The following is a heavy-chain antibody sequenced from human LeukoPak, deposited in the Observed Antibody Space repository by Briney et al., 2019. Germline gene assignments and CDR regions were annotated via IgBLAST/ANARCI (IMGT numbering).Heavy chain of an antibody. V-gene: IGHV3-23*01. J-gene: IGHJ4*02. D-gene: IGHD6-13*01. CDR2: ISGSGGST. Sequence: GGSLRLSCAASGFTFSSYAVSWVRQAPGKGLEWVSAISGSGGSTYYADSVKGRFTISRDNSKNTLYLQMNSLRAEDTAVYYCAKAMYSSSWYFDYWGQGTLVTVSS. CDR1: GFTFSSYA. CDR3: AKAMYSSSWYFDY.